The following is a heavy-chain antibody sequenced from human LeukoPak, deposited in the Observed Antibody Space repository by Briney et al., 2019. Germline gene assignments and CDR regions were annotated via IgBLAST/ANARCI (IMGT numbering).Heavy chain of an antibody. CDR2: INHSGST. D-gene: IGHD1-1*01. CDR1: GGSFSGYY. CDR3: AALHNSGFDY. J-gene: IGHJ4*02. V-gene: IGHV4-34*01. Sequence: SETLSLTCAAYGGSFSGYYWSWIRQPPGKGLEWIGEINHSGSTNYNPSLKSRVTISVDTSKNQFSLKLSSVTAADTAVYYCAALHNSGFDYWGQGTLVTVSS.